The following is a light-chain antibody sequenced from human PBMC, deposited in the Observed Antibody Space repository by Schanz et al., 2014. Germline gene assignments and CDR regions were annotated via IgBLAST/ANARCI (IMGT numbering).Light chain of an antibody. J-gene: IGLJ2*01. Sequence: QSALTQPASVSGSPGQSITISCTGTSSDVGSYKFVSWYQQHPGTAPKLMIYEGNKRPSGVSGRFSGSKSGNTASLTISGLQAEDEADYYCSSYTRSSPVVFGGGTKLTVL. CDR2: EGN. CDR3: SSYTRSSPVV. V-gene: IGLV2-14*02. CDR1: SSDVGSYKF.